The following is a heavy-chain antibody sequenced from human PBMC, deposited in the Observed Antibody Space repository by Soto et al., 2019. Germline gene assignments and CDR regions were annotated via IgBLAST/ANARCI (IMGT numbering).Heavy chain of an antibody. J-gene: IGHJ6*02. CDR3: AKGGVTRSYYYAMDV. CDR2: FSGSGSRT. V-gene: IGHV3-23*01. CDR1: GFFFSIYA. Sequence: EVQLLGSGGGLVHPGRSLGLSGEASGFFFSIYAMSWVGRVQGKGLEGVSAFSGSGSRTYYEDSVKGRFTIPRDNLKNTVSLQMDNLTVEDTAVYYCAKGGVTRSYYYAMDVWGQGTTVTVSS.